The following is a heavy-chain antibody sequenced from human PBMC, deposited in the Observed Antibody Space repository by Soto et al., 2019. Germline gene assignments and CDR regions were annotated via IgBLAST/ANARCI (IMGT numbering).Heavy chain of an antibody. J-gene: IGHJ4*02. Sequence: ASVQVSCKVSGYTLTELSMHWVRQAPGKGLEWMGGFDPEDGETIYAQKFQGRVTMTEDISTDTAYMELSSLRSEDTAVYYCATVTPRIAVAGGFDYWGQGTLVTVSS. CDR3: ATVTPRIAVAGGFDY. CDR1: GYTLTELS. V-gene: IGHV1-24*01. D-gene: IGHD6-19*01. CDR2: FDPEDGET.